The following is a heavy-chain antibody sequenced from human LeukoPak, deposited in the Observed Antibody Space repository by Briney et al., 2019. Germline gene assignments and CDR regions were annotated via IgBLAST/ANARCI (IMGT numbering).Heavy chain of an antibody. J-gene: IGHJ5*02. D-gene: IGHD2-2*01. Sequence: SETLSLTRTVSGGSISSGSYYWSWIRQPAGKGLEWIGRIYTSGSTNYNPSLKSRVTISVDTSKNQFSLKLSSVTAADTAVYYCARDSLGYCSSTSCYPPWFDPWGQGTLVTVSS. CDR3: ARDSLGYCSSTSCYPPWFDP. CDR2: IYTSGST. CDR1: GGSISSGSYY. V-gene: IGHV4-61*02.